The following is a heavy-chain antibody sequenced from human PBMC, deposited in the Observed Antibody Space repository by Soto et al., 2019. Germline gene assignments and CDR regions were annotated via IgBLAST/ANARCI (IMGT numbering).Heavy chain of an antibody. Sequence: PSETLSLTCTVSGDSMNSYYWNWIRQSPGKGLEWIGRIYTSGSTNYNPSLKSRVTMSVDTSKNQFSLKLSSVTAADTAVYYCARGSYYYYGMDVWGQGTTVTVSS. J-gene: IGHJ6*02. CDR3: ARGSYYYYGMDV. V-gene: IGHV4-4*07. CDR1: GDSMNSYY. CDR2: IYTSGST.